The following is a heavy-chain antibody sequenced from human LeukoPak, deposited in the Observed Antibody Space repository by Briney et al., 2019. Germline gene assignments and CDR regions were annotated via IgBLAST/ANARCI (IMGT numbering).Heavy chain of an antibody. CDR3: ATLRDSWFYMDV. V-gene: IGHV3-11*01. CDR1: GFTFSDYY. J-gene: IGHJ6*03. Sequence: GGSLRLSCAASGFTFSDYYMSWIRQAPGKGLEWVSYISSSGSTIYYADSVKGRFTISRDNAKNSLYLQMNSLRAEDTAVYYCATLRDSWFYMDVWGKGTTVTISS. CDR2: ISSSGSTI. D-gene: IGHD3-9*01.